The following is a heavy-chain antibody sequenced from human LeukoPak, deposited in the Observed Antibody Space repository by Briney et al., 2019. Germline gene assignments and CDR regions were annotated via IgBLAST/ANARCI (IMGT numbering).Heavy chain of an antibody. J-gene: IGHJ4*02. CDR1: GGTFSSYS. Sequence: SVKVSCKASGGTFSSYSINWVRQAPGQGLEWVGGIIPIFGTENYAQRFQGRVTITTDESTNTAYMELSSLRSEDTAVYYCARESDTAVAGTGGFGYWGQRTLLTVSS. CDR3: ARESDTAVAGTGGFGY. D-gene: IGHD6-19*01. V-gene: IGHV1-69*05. CDR2: IIPIFGTE.